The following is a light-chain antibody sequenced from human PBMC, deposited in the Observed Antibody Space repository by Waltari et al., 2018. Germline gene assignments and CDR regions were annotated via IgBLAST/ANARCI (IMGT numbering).Light chain of an antibody. CDR1: QSLSTN. CDR3: QQYHNWPYT. CDR2: GAS. Sequence: EILMTPSPATPSVSPGERATLSCRASQSLSTNLAWYQQHPGQAPRLLIYGASTRATGVPARFSGSRSGTEFTLIISSLQSEDFALYYCQQYHNWPYTFGQGTKLEIK. V-gene: IGKV3-15*01. J-gene: IGKJ2*01.